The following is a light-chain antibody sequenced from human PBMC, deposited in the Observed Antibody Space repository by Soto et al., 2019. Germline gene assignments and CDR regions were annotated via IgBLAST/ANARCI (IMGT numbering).Light chain of an antibody. J-gene: IGLJ2*01. Sequence: QSVLTQSPSVSATPGQRVSISCSGSSSNIGSNTVSWYQHVPGTAPKLLIYSNDQRPSAVPGRFSGSKSGSSASLVISGIQSDDEADYYCETWDDSLNVVFGGGTKVTVL. CDR2: SND. V-gene: IGLV1-44*01. CDR3: ETWDDSLNVV. CDR1: SSNIGSNT.